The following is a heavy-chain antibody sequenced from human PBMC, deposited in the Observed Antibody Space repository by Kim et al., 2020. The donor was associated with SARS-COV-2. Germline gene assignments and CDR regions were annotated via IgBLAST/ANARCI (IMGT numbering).Heavy chain of an antibody. Sequence: NPSLKSRVTISVDPSKNQFSLKLSSVTAADTAVYYCARGSYYGSGSPFDYWGQGTLVTVSS. D-gene: IGHD3-10*01. CDR3: ARGSYYGSGSPFDY. V-gene: IGHV4-31*02. J-gene: IGHJ4*02.